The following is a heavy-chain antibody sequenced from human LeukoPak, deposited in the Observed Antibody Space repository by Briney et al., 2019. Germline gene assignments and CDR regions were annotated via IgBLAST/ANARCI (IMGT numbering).Heavy chain of an antibody. CDR2: IRYDGSNK. Sequence: PGGSLRLSCAASGFTFSSYGMHWVRQAPGKGLEWVALIRYDGSNKYYADSVKGRFTISRDNSKNTLYLQLNSLRAEDTAVYYCARGGNYYYYYMDVWGKGTTVTISS. CDR1: GFTFSSYG. CDR3: ARGGNYYYYYMDV. D-gene: IGHD3-10*01. V-gene: IGHV3-30*02. J-gene: IGHJ6*03.